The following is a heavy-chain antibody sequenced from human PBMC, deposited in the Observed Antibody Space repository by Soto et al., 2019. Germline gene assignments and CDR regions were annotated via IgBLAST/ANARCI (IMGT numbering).Heavy chain of an antibody. Sequence: PGGSLRLSCAASGFTFTSYAMNWVRQAPGQGLEWVSTISYSGHTTYYADSVKGRFTISRDNSNNTLYLQMDSLRGEDTAVYYCATGAPLLAAGTWWFDPWGQGTLVTVS. D-gene: IGHD6-13*01. V-gene: IGHV3-23*01. J-gene: IGHJ5*02. CDR1: GFTFTSYA. CDR2: ISYSGHTT. CDR3: ATGAPLLAAGTWWFDP.